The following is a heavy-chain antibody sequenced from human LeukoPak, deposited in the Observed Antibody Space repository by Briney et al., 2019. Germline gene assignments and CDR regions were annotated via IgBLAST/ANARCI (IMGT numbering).Heavy chain of an antibody. CDR2: ITGDGGRT. Sequence: PGGSLRLSCAASGFTFSSYWMHWVRQAPGKGLECVSAITGDGGRTYYADSVKGRFTISRDNSKNTLYLQMNSLRAEDTAVYYCVKDPFYGGNPLYYFDYWGQGTLVAVSS. V-gene: IGHV3-64D*06. J-gene: IGHJ4*02. CDR3: VKDPFYGGNPLYYFDY. CDR1: GFTFSSYW. D-gene: IGHD4-23*01.